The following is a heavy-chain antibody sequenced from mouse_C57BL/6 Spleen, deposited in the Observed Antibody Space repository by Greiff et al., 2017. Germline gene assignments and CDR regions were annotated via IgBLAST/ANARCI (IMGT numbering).Heavy chain of an antibody. D-gene: IGHD1-1*01. CDR3: ARIGITTVVAHYYAMDY. V-gene: IGHV5-6*01. CDR1: GFTFSSYG. Sequence: EVKLVESGGDLVKPGGSLKLSCAASGFTFSSYGMSWVRQTPDKRLEWVATISSGGSYTYYPDSVKGRFTISRDNAKNTLYLQMSSLKSEDTAMYYCARIGITTVVAHYYAMDYWGQGTSVTVSS. CDR2: ISSGGSYT. J-gene: IGHJ4*01.